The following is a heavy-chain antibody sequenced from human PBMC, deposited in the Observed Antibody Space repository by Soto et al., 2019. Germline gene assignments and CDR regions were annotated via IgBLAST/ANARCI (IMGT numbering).Heavy chain of an antibody. CDR3: ASRYDSSDY. Sequence: QVQLVQSGAEVKKPGASVKVSCKASGGTFSSYTISWVRQAPGQGVEWLGMIIPILGIANYAQKFQGRVTTTADKSTSTAYMELSSLRSEDTAVYYCASRYDSSDYWGQGTLVTVSS. V-gene: IGHV1-69*02. D-gene: IGHD3-22*01. CDR1: GGTFSSYT. CDR2: IIPILGIA. J-gene: IGHJ4*02.